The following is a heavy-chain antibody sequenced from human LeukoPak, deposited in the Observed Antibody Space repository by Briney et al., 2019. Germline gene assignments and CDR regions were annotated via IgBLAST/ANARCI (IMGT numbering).Heavy chain of an antibody. CDR1: GFTFSSYA. D-gene: IGHD3-10*01. J-gene: IGHJ4*02. CDR3: ARIKYSYGIDY. Sequence: GGSLRLSCAASGFTFSSYAMSWVRQAPGKGLEWVANIKQDGSEKYYVDSVKGRFTISRDNAKNSLYLQMNSLRAEGTAVYYCARIKYSYGIDYWGQGTLVTVSS. V-gene: IGHV3-7*01. CDR2: IKQDGSEK.